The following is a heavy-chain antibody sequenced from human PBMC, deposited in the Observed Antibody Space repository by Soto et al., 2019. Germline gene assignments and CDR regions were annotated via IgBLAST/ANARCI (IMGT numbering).Heavy chain of an antibody. CDR2: IWPDGSEK. D-gene: IGHD3-10*01. Sequence: GGPMRLWYAAAGFTFSDYGMSLGRQAPGKGLEWVANIWPDGSEKKSVDSVKGRFTISRDNAKNSLYLQMNFLRAEDTAVYYCARGGSDMDVWGKGTTVTV. V-gene: IGHV3-7*01. J-gene: IGHJ6*03. CDR3: ARGGSDMDV. CDR1: GFTFSDYG.